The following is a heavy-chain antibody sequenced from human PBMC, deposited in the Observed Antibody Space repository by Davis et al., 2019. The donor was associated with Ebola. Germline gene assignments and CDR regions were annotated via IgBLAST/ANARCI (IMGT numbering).Heavy chain of an antibody. CDR2: IWYDGSRK. J-gene: IGHJ3*02. CDR3: AKGGYFLVRDAFDI. CDR1: GFNFRSYG. Sequence: GESLKISCAASGFNFRSYGMHWVRQAPDKGLEWVAVIWYDGSRKYYGDSVKGRFTISRDNSKNTLYLQMNSLRAEDTAVYYCAKGGYFLVRDAFDIWGQGTMVTVSS. D-gene: IGHD2/OR15-2a*01. V-gene: IGHV3-30*02.